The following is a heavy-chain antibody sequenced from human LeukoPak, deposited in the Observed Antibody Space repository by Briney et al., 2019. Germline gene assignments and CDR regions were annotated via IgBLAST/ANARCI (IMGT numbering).Heavy chain of an antibody. D-gene: IGHD3-22*01. J-gene: IGHJ4*02. CDR3: AREYYYDSSGYPFDY. Sequence: ASVKVSCKASGYTFTSYYMHWVRQAPGQGLEWMGWINPNSGGTNYAQKFQGRVTMTRDTSISTAYMELSRLRSDDTAVYYCAREYYYDSSGYPFDYWGQGTLVTVSS. CDR1: GYTFTSYY. CDR2: INPNSGGT. V-gene: IGHV1-2*02.